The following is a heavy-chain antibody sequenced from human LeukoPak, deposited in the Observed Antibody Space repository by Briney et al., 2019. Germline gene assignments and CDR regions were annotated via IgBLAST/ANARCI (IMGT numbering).Heavy chain of an antibody. CDR2: INHSGST. V-gene: IGHV4-34*01. Sequence: SETLSLTCAVYGGSFSGYYWSWIRQPPGKGLEWIGEINHSGSTNYNPSLKRRVTISVDTSKNHFSLKLSSVTAADTAVYYCARRRGYCSSTSCSSYRFDYWGQGTLVTVSS. D-gene: IGHD2-2*01. CDR3: ARRRGYCSSTSCSSYRFDY. CDR1: GGSFSGYY. J-gene: IGHJ4*02.